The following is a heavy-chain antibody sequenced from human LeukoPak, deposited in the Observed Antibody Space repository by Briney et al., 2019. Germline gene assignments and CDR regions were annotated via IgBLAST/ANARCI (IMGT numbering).Heavy chain of an antibody. Sequence: GGSLRLSCAASGFTFSSYWMHWVRQAPGKGLVWVSRINSDGSNTSYADSVKGRFTISRDNAKNTLYLQMNSLRAEDTAVYYCARDGSSWSNWLDPWGQGTLVTVSS. CDR2: INSDGSNT. J-gene: IGHJ5*02. CDR3: ARDGSSWSNWLDP. D-gene: IGHD6-13*01. V-gene: IGHV3-74*01. CDR1: GFTFSSYW.